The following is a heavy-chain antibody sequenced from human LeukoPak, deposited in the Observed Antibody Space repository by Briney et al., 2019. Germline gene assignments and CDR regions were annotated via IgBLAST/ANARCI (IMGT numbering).Heavy chain of an antibody. CDR3: ARTGGSGKYTYNFDY. J-gene: IGHJ4*02. CDR2: IKQDGSEN. D-gene: IGHD3-10*01. CDR1: GFTLSSYW. Sequence: GGSLRLSCAASGFTLSSYWMSWVRQAPGKGLEWMANIKQDGSENNYVDSVKGRFTISRDNAENSLYLHMNSLRAEDTAVYYCARTGGSGKYTYNFDYWGQGILVTVSS. V-gene: IGHV3-7*05.